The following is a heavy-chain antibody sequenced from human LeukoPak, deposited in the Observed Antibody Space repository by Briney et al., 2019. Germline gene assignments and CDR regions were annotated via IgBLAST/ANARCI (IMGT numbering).Heavy chain of an antibody. J-gene: IGHJ4*02. CDR3: AKGGGTGYSSSWYSN. CDR1: GFTFSSYG. CDR2: ISFDGINK. V-gene: IGHV3-30*18. D-gene: IGHD6-13*01. Sequence: GGSLRLSCAASGFTFSSYGMHWVRQAPGKGLEWVAVISFDGINKFYTDSVKGRFTISRDNSKNTLYLQMNSLRAEDTAVYYCAKGGGTGYSSSWYSNWGQGTLVTVSS.